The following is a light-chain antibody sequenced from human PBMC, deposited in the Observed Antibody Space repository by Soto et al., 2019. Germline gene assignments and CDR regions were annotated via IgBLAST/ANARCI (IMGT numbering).Light chain of an antibody. Sequence: QSVLTQPPSVSGSPGQWITISCTGTSCDVGGYNHVSWYQQHPGDPPLLIIYDNNKPPSVLSHRFSASKSGNTPSVTISGLEAEAEDDYYGCSYTSSRTLVFGTGTKVTVL. CDR2: DNN. V-gene: IGLV2-14*03. CDR1: SCDVGGYNH. J-gene: IGLJ1*01. CDR3: CSYTSSRTLV.